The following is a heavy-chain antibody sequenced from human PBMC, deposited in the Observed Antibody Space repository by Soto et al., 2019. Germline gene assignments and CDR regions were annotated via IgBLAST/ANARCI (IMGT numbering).Heavy chain of an antibody. Sequence: GGSLRLSCAASGFTFSSYAMSWVRQAPGKGLEWVSAISGSGGSTYYADSVKGRFTISRGNSKNTLYLQMNSLRAEDTAVYYCAKDPYGSGSYYLYYYYMDVWGKGTTVTVSS. CDR3: AKDPYGSGSYYLYYYYMDV. CDR1: GFTFSSYA. CDR2: ISGSGGST. J-gene: IGHJ6*03. V-gene: IGHV3-23*01. D-gene: IGHD3-10*01.